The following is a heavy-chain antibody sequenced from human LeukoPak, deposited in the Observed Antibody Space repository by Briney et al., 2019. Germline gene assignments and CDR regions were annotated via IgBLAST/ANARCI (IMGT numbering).Heavy chain of an antibody. CDR2: IYYSGNT. Sequence: SETLSLTCTVSGGSISNCYWSWIRQPPGKGLEWIGYIYYSGNTNYNPSLKSRVTISVDTSKNQFSLKLSSVTAADTAVYYCARDRGYYESSGYDLNWFDPWGQGTLVTVSS. CDR1: GGSISNCY. V-gene: IGHV4-59*01. J-gene: IGHJ5*02. D-gene: IGHD3-22*01. CDR3: ARDRGYYESSGYDLNWFDP.